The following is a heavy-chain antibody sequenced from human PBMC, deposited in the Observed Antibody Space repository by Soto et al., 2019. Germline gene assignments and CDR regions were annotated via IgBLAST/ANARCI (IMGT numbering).Heavy chain of an antibody. V-gene: IGHV3-48*02. J-gene: IGHJ4*02. CDR2: ISSSSSGI. CDR1: GFSFSSYG. CDR3: ARLDGKIETTEEFDY. D-gene: IGHD1-1*01. Sequence: EVQLVESGGGLVQPGGSLRLSCAASGFSFSSYGMTWVRQAPGKGLEWIAYISSSSSGIYYADSVKGRFTISRDNAGNSLFLQMNSLRDDDTAVYYCARLDGKIETTEEFDYWGQGTLVTVSS.